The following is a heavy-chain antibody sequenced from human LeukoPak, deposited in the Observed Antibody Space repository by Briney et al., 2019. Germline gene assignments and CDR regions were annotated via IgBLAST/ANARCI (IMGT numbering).Heavy chain of an antibody. Sequence: GASVTVSCKTSGYTFTNYYVHWVRQAPGQGLEWMGRIIPIFGTANYAQKFQGRVTITADESTTTAYMDLSSLRSEDTAVYYCASRSIVGATENYFDYWGQGTLVTVSS. CDR1: GYTFTNYY. V-gene: IGHV1-69*13. CDR3: ASRSIVGATENYFDY. CDR2: IIPIFGTA. D-gene: IGHD1-26*01. J-gene: IGHJ4*02.